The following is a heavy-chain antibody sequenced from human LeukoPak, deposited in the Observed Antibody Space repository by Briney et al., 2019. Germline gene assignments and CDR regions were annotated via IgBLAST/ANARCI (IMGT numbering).Heavy chain of an antibody. CDR1: GYTFTSYG. D-gene: IGHD3-3*01. J-gene: IGHJ6*03. CDR2: ISAYNGNT. Sequence: ASVKVSCKASGYTFTSYGISWVRQAPGQGLEWMGWISAYNGNTNYAQKLQGRVTMTTDTSTSTAYMELRSLRSDDTAVYYCARDHYDFWSGYYYYYYMDVWGKGTTVTVSS. CDR3: ARDHYDFWSGYYYYYYMDV. V-gene: IGHV1-18*01.